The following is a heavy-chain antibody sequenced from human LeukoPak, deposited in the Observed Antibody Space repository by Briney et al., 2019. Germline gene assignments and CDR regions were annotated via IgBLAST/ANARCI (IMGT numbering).Heavy chain of an antibody. Sequence: ASVKVSCKASGYTFTSYYMHWVRQAPGQGLEWMGWINPNSGGTNYAQKFQGRVTMTRDTSTTTVYMELSSLKSDDTAVYHCARGNNYGSGSLFYGWGQGTLVTVSS. CDR2: INPNSGGT. CDR3: ARGNNYGSGSLFYG. J-gene: IGHJ4*02. CDR1: GYTFTSYY. V-gene: IGHV1-2*02. D-gene: IGHD3-10*01.